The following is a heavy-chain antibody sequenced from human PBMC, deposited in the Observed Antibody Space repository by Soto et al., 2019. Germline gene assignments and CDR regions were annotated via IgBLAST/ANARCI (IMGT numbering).Heavy chain of an antibody. Sequence: GGSLRLSCAASGFIFTNYAMNRVRQAPGKGLEWVSVIGSRGNSAYYADSVQGRFTISRDNSKNTLSLQMSSLTADDTAIYYCVREGRGSFDFWGRGTMVTVSS. V-gene: IGHV3-23*01. CDR3: VREGRGSFDF. J-gene: IGHJ3*01. D-gene: IGHD5-12*01. CDR1: GFIFTNYA. CDR2: IGSRGNSA.